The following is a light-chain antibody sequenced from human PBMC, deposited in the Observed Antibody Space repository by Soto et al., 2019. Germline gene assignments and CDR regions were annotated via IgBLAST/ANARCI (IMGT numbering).Light chain of an antibody. CDR2: GAS. J-gene: IGKJ1*01. Sequence: EMVFRQAPGTRSLSPGERATLSCRASQSVSSIYLAWYQQKPGQAPRLLIYGASSRATGIPDRFSGSGSGTDFTLTISRLEPQDFAVYYCQQYGSSRTFGQGTKVDIK. CDR3: QQYGSSRT. CDR1: QSVSSIY. V-gene: IGKV3-20*01.